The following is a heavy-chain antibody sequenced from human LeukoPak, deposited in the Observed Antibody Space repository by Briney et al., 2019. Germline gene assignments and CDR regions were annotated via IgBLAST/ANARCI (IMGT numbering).Heavy chain of an antibody. D-gene: IGHD2-15*01. J-gene: IGHJ3*02. CDR1: GYTLTELS. V-gene: IGHV1-24*01. Sequence: ASVKVSCKVSGYTLTELSMHWVRQAPGKGLEWMGGFDPEDGETIYAQKFQGRVTMTEDTSTDTAYMEPSSLRSEDTAVYYCAPVADDSADRDAFDIWGQGTMVTVSS. CDR3: APVADDSADRDAFDI. CDR2: FDPEDGET.